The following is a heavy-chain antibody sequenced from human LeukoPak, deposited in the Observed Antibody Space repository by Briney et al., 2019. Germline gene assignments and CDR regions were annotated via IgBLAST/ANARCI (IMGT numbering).Heavy chain of an antibody. Sequence: ASAKVSCKASGYTLTSYGISWVRQAPGQGLEWMGWISGYNGNTNYAQKFQGRVTMTTDTSTSTAYMELRSLRSDDTAVYYCARVGANSLYGGSDYWGQGTLVTVSS. CDR3: ARVGANSLYGGSDY. J-gene: IGHJ4*02. CDR2: ISGYNGNT. CDR1: GYTLTSYG. D-gene: IGHD4-23*01. V-gene: IGHV1-18*01.